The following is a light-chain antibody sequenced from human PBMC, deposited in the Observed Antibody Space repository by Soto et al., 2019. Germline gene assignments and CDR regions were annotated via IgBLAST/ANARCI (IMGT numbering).Light chain of an antibody. CDR3: QQSYSTPLT. CDR2: AAS. Sequence: EIQRTQYPSSLSASVGDRFTITGLASQSISSYLNWYQQKPGKAHKLLIYAASSLQSGVTSRFSGSGSGTDFTITISSLQPEDFATYYCQQSYSTPLTFGPGTRLDIK. J-gene: IGKJ5*01. CDR1: QSISSY. V-gene: IGKV1-39*01.